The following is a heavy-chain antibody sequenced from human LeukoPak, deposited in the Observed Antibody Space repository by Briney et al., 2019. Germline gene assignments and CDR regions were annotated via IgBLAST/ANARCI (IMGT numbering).Heavy chain of an antibody. D-gene: IGHD6-6*01. CDR3: ARGDSSSSAEFDY. V-gene: IGHV4-59*12. CDR1: GGSISSYY. J-gene: IGHJ4*02. CDR2: IYYSGST. Sequence: PSETLSLTCTVSGGSISSYYWSWIRQPPGKGLEWIGYIYYSGSTNYNPSLKSRVTISVDTSKNQFSLKLSSVTAADTAVYYCARGDSSSSAEFDYWGQGTLVTVSS.